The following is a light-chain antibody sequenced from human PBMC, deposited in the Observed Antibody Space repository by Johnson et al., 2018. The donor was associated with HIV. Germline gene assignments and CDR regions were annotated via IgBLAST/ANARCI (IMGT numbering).Light chain of an antibody. CDR1: TSNVWINF. Sequence: QSVLTQPPSVSAAPGQDVIISCSGSTSNVWINFVSWYQQFPGRAPKLLIYDNNKRPSGIPDRFSGSKSGTSATLGITGLQTGDEADYYCGTWDSSLSAYVFGTGTKVTVL. J-gene: IGLJ1*01. V-gene: IGLV1-51*01. CDR3: GTWDSSLSAYV. CDR2: DNN.